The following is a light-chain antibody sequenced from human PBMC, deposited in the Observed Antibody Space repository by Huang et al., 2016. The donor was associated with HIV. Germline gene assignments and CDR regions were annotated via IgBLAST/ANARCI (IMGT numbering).Light chain of an antibody. CDR1: QSVSSFY. J-gene: IGKJ2*02. CDR3: QQYGRSRWT. Sequence: EIVLTQSPGTLSLSPGETATLSCRASQSVSSFYVAWYQQKPGQAPRLLIYGASSRATVIPDRVSGSGSGTDFTLTINRLEPGDFAVYYCQQYGRSRWTFGQGTKLEIK. CDR2: GAS. V-gene: IGKV3-20*01.